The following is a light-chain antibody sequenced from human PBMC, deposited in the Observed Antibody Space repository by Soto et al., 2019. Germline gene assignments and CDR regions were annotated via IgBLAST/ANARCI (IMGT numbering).Light chain of an antibody. V-gene: IGKV3-15*01. CDR1: QRISSN. CDR3: QQYNRWPLT. CDR2: DTS. Sequence: EIVMTQSPATLSVSPGERATLSCRASQRISSNLAWYQQKPGQAPRLLIYDTSTRATGIPARFSGSGSATEFTLTISSLQSEDFAVYFCQQYNRWPLTFGQGTKVDIK. J-gene: IGKJ1*01.